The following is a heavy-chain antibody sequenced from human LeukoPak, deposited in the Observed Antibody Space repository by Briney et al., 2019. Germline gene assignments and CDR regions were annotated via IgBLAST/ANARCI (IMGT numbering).Heavy chain of an antibody. CDR2: ISYDGSNK. CDR1: GFTFSSYA. V-gene: IGHV3-30-3*01. CDR3: ARVMGDYYDSSGYYFGY. J-gene: IGHJ4*02. Sequence: GGSLRLSCAASGFTFSSYAMHWVRQAPGKGLEWVAVISYDGSNKYYADSVKGRFTISRDNSKNTLYLQMNGLRAEDTAVYYCARVMGDYYDSSGYYFGYWGQGTLVTVSS. D-gene: IGHD3-22*01.